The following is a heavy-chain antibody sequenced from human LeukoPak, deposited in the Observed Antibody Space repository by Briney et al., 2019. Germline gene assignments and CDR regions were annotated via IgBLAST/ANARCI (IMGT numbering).Heavy chain of an antibody. V-gene: IGHV3-30*04. Sequence: GGSLRLSCAASGFTFSSYAMHWVRQAPGKGLEWVAVISYDGSNKYYADSVKGRFTISRDNSKNTLYLQMNSLRAEDTAVYYCAGSYGPGNLFDIWGQGTMVTVSS. CDR3: AGSYGPGNLFDI. CDR2: ISYDGSNK. J-gene: IGHJ3*02. CDR1: GFTFSSYA. D-gene: IGHD3-10*01.